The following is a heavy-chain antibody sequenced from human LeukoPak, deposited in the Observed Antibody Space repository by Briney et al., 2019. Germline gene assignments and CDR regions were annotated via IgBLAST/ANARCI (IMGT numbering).Heavy chain of an antibody. CDR1: GFTFSSYA. CDR3: ARDFKAAAESNWFDP. V-gene: IGHV3-30-3*01. CDR2: ISYDGSNK. D-gene: IGHD6-13*01. J-gene: IGHJ5*02. Sequence: GGSLRLSCAASGFTFSSYAMHWVRQAPGKGLEWVAVISYDGSNKYYADSVKGRFTISRDNSKNTLYLQMNSLRAEDTAVYYCARDFKAAAESNWFDPWGQGTLVTVSS.